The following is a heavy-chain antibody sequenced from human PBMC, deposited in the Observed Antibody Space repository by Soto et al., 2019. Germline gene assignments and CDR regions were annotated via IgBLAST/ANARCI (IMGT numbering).Heavy chain of an antibody. Sequence: EVLLVESGGGLVQPGGSLRLSCAASGFTFSSYAMHWVRQAPGKGLEYVSAISSNGGSTYYANSVKGRFTIYRDNSKNTLYLQMGSLRADDMAVYYCARALGYAFDIWGQGTMVTVSS. CDR1: GFTFSSYA. D-gene: IGHD7-27*01. V-gene: IGHV3-64*01. CDR2: ISSNGGST. J-gene: IGHJ3*02. CDR3: ARALGYAFDI.